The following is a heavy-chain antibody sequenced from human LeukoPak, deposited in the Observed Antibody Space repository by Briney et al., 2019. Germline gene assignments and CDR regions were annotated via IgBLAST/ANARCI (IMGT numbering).Heavy chain of an antibody. D-gene: IGHD6-13*01. Sequence: GGSLRLSCAASGFTFSSYGMHWVRQAPGKGLEWVAVISYDGSNKYYADSVKGRFTISRDNSKNTLYQQMNSLRAEDTAVYYCAKDWEAATSHPRYNWFDPWGQGTLVTVSS. CDR1: GFTFSSYG. V-gene: IGHV3-30*18. CDR2: ISYDGSNK. J-gene: IGHJ5*02. CDR3: AKDWEAATSHPRYNWFDP.